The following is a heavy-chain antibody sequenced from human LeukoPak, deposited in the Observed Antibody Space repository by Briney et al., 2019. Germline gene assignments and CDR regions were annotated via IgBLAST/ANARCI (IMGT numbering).Heavy chain of an antibody. V-gene: IGHV3-9*01. CDR1: GFTFDDYA. D-gene: IGHD1-14*01. CDR2: ISWNSGSI. J-gene: IGHJ3*02. Sequence: GRSLRLSCAASGFTFDDYAMHWVRQAPGKGLEWVSGISWNSGSIGYADSVKGRFTTSRDNAKNSLYLQMNSLRAEDTALYYCAKADRVNDAFDIWGQGTMVTVSS. CDR3: AKADRVNDAFDI.